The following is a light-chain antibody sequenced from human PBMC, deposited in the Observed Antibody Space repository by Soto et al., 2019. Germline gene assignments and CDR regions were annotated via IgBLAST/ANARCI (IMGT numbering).Light chain of an antibody. V-gene: IGLV3-25*03. CDR3: QSADSSGTYTV. CDR1: ALPKQY. Sequence: SYELTQPPSVSVSPGQTARITCSGDALPKQYAYWYQQKPGQAPVLVIYKDSERPSGIPERFSGSSSGTTVTLTISGVQAEDEADDYCQSADSSGTYTVFGGGTKVTVL. CDR2: KDS. J-gene: IGLJ2*01.